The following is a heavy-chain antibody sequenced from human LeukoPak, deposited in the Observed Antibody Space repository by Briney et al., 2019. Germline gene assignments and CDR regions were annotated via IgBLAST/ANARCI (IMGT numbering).Heavy chain of an antibody. J-gene: IGHJ3*02. D-gene: IGHD3-22*01. Sequence: ASVRVSCKASGYTFTSFYMHWVRQAPGQGLEWMGIINPRGGSATSAQKFQGRVTLTRDTSTSTVYMELSSLRSEDTAVYYCARAYYYDSSGPVPFDIWGQGTMVTVSS. V-gene: IGHV1-46*01. CDR1: GYTFTSFY. CDR3: ARAYYYDSSGPVPFDI. CDR2: INPRGGSA.